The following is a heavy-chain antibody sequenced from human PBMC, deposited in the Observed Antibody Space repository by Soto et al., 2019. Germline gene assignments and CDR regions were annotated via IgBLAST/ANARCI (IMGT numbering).Heavy chain of an antibody. Sequence: QVQRQESGPGLVKPSQTLSLTCTVSGGSISRGDYYCSWIRQPPGKGLERVGSIYYSGSTYYNPSLKSRVTISVDTSKNQFSLKLSSVTAADTAVYYCARVGYCSSTSCYGYYYYYGMDVWGQGTTVTVSS. J-gene: IGHJ6*02. V-gene: IGHV4-30-4*01. D-gene: IGHD2-2*01. CDR2: IYYSGST. CDR3: ARVGYCSSTSCYGYYYYYGMDV. CDR1: GGSISRGDYY.